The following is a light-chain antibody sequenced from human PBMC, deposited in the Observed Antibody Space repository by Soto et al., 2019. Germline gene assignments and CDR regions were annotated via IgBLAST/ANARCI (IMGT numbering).Light chain of an antibody. Sequence: DIVMTQSPDSLAVSLGERATINCKCSQSVLYSSNSKNYLAWYQQKPGQPPKLLIYWASTRESGVPDRFSGSGSGTDFTLTISSLQAEDVAVYYCQQYYSTPHTFGPGTKVDIK. CDR3: QQYYSTPHT. CDR2: WAS. V-gene: IGKV4-1*01. J-gene: IGKJ3*01. CDR1: QSVLYSSNSKNY.